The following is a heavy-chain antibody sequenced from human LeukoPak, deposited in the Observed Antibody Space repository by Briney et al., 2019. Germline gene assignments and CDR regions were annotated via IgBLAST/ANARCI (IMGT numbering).Heavy chain of an antibody. Sequence: ASVKVSCKASGYTFTAYYIHWVRQAPGQGLEWMGLITPSGGSTTYAQKFQGRVTITRDTSTSTVYMELRSLRSDDTAVYYCARVSSEGTSDYWGQGTLVTVSS. D-gene: IGHD3-10*01. CDR3: ARVSSEGTSDY. J-gene: IGHJ4*02. V-gene: IGHV1-46*01. CDR1: GYTFTAYY. CDR2: ITPSGGST.